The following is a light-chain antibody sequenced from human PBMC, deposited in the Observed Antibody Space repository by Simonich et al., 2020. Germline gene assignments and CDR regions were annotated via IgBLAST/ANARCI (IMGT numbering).Light chain of an antibody. J-gene: IGKJ5*01. V-gene: IGKV4-1*01. CDR3: QQSSNWPIT. CDR2: WAS. CDR1: QSVLYRSNNKNY. Sequence: DIVMTQSPDSLAVSLGERATFNCNSSQSVLYRSNNKNYLAWYQQKPGQPPKLHIYWASTRESGVPNRFSDSGSGTDLTRTIRSLEPEDFAVYYCQQSSNWPITFGQGTRLEMK.